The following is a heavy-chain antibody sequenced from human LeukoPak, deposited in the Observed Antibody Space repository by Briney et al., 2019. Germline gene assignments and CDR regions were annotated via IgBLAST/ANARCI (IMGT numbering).Heavy chain of an antibody. CDR1: AFIFSGFW. CDR3: ARSSYSSSSSV. V-gene: IGHV3-7*03. D-gene: IGHD6-6*01. J-gene: IGHJ3*01. CDR2: INSDGSEG. Sequence: HPGGSLRLSCEGSAFIFSGFWMSWSRQAPGKGLEWVASINSDGSEGYYADVVKGRFTISRDNAKNSLYLQINSLRAEDTAVYYCARSSYSSSSSVWGQGTMVTVSS.